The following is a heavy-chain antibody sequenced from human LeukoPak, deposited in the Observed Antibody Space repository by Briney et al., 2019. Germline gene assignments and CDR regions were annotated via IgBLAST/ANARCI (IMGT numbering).Heavy chain of an antibody. D-gene: IGHD3-3*01. CDR2: IYYSGST. CDR3: AGNDFWSGYYKSENDY. Sequence: SETLSLTCTVSGGSISSYYWSWIRQPPGKGLEWIGYIYYSGSTNYNPSLKSRVTISVDTSKNQFSQKLSSVTAADTAVYYCAGNDFWSGYYKSENDYWGQGTLVTVSS. V-gene: IGHV4-59*01. CDR1: GGSISSYY. J-gene: IGHJ4*02.